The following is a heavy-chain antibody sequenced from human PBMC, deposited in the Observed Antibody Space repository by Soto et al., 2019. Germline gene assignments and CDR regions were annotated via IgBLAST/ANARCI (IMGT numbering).Heavy chain of an antibody. V-gene: IGHV4-39*07. Sequence: ATLSLTCTVSGGSVSSGYYFWSWIRQPPGTGLEWIGEINHSGSTNYNPSLKSRVTISVDTSKNQFSLKLTSVTAADTAVYYCARDKITGLFDYWGQGTLVTVSS. CDR1: GGSVSSGYYF. CDR2: INHSGST. CDR3: ARDKITGLFDY. J-gene: IGHJ4*02. D-gene: IGHD2-8*02.